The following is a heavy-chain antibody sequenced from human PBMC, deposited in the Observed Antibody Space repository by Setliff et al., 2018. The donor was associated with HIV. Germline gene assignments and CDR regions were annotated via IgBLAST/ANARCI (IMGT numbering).Heavy chain of an antibody. CDR1: DGSFSGYY. CDR2: IEHSGST. Sequence: SETLSLTCDVYDGSFSGYYWRWIRQPPGTGMEWIGEIEHSGSTNYHPSLKSRVTISVDTSKKQFSLRLISVIAAETAVYFFARALANWVGRRAFDIWGQGTMVTVSS. J-gene: IGHJ3*02. D-gene: IGHD1-1*01. CDR3: ARALANWVGRRAFDI. V-gene: IGHV4-34*01.